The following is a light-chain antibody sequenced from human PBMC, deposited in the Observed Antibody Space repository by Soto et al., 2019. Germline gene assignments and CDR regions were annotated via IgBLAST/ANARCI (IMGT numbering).Light chain of an antibody. CDR1: QSVSSSY. J-gene: IGKJ2*01. CDR2: GAS. CDR3: QQYGSSPPRYT. Sequence: EIVLTQSPGTLSLSPGERATLSCRASQSVSSSYLAWYQQKPGQAPRLLIYGASSRATGIPDRFSGSGSGTDFTLTISRLEPEDFAVYYCQQYGSSPPRYTLGQRTKLEIK. V-gene: IGKV3-20*01.